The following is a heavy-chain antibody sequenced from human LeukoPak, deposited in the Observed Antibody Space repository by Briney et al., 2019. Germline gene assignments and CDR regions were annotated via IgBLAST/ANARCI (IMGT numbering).Heavy chain of an antibody. V-gene: IGHV3-33*01. J-gene: IGHJ4*02. D-gene: IGHD4-17*01. Sequence: PGRSLRLSCAPSGFTFSSYGMHWVRQAPGKGLEWVAVIWYDGSNKYYADSVKGRFTISRDNSKNTLYLQMNSLRAEDTAVYYCASSYGDYGDYWGQGTLVTVSS. CDR3: ASSYGDYGDY. CDR1: GFTFSSYG. CDR2: IWYDGSNK.